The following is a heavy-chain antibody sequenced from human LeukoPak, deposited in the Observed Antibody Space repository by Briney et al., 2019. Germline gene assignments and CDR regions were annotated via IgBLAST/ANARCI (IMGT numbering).Heavy chain of an antibody. D-gene: IGHD3-3*01. V-gene: IGHV1-18*01. CDR1: GYTFTSYG. Sequence: ASVKVSCKASGYTFTSYGISWVRQAPGQGLEWMGWISAYNGNTNYAQKFQGRVTMTTDTSTSTAYMELRSLRSDDPGVYYCARDGSATYDFWSGSYPEWADYYYFYMDVWGKGTTVTVSS. CDR3: ARDGSATYDFWSGSYPEWADYYYFYMDV. J-gene: IGHJ6*03. CDR2: ISAYNGNT.